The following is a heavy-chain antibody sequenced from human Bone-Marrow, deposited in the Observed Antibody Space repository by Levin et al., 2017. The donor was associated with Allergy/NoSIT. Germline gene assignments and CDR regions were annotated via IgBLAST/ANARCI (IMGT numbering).Heavy chain of an antibody. CDR1: GGSFSGYY. V-gene: IGHV4-34*01. CDR2: INHSGST. J-gene: IGHJ6*03. D-gene: IGHD5-12*01. Sequence: SETLSLTCAVYGGSFSGYYWSWIRQPPGKGLEWIGEINHSGSTNYNPSLKSRVTISVDTSKNQFSLKLSSVTAADTAVYYCARGKWPFIYYYYYMDVWGKGTTVTVSS. CDR3: ARGKWPFIYYYYYMDV.